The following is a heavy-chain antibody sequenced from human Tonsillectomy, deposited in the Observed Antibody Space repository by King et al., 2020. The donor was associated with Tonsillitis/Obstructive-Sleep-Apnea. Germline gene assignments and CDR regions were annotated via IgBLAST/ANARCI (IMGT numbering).Heavy chain of an antibody. D-gene: IGHD3-10*01. Sequence: VQLVESGGGVVQPGRSLRLSCAASGFTFSGYAMHWVRQAPAKGLEWVAVISDDGGNKFYADSVKGRFTISRDTFKNTLYLQMNSLRAEDTALYYCARTMVQGVIIHPDYWGQGTLVTVSS. CDR2: ISDDGGNK. CDR1: GFTFSGYA. CDR3: ARTMVQGVIIHPDY. J-gene: IGHJ4*02. V-gene: IGHV3-30*01.